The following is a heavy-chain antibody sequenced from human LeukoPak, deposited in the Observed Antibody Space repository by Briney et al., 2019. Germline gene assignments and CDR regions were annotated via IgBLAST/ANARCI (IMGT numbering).Heavy chain of an antibody. Sequence: GGSLRLSCAASGFSVSGNRMHWVRQAPVKGLMCVSRINSDGRSTNYADSGRGRFTIARDNAKNTVYLQVNSLRVEDTAVCYCARGSGAYGDFDYWGQGTLVTVSS. CDR1: GFSVSGNR. D-gene: IGHD6-19*01. J-gene: IGHJ4*02. V-gene: IGHV3-74*01. CDR2: INSDGRST. CDR3: ARGSGAYGDFDY.